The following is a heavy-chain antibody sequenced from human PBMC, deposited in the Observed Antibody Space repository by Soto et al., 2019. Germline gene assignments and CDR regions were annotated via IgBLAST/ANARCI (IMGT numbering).Heavy chain of an antibody. V-gene: IGHV3-7*05. CDR3: ARGVMGFGELRRGYYFDY. J-gene: IGHJ4*02. CDR2: IKQDGSEK. D-gene: IGHD3-10*01. Sequence: GGSLRLSCAASGFTFSSYWMSWVRQAPGKGLEWVANIKQDGSEKYYVDSVKGRFTISRDNAKNSLYLQMNSLRAEDTAVYYCARGVMGFGELRRGYYFDYWGQGTLVTVSS. CDR1: GFTFSSYW.